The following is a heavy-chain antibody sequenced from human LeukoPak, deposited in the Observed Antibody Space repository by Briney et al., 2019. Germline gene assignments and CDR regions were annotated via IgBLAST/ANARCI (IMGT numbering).Heavy chain of an antibody. CDR1: GYTFTSYA. V-gene: IGHV1-3*01. CDR2: INAGNGNT. D-gene: IGHD6-19*01. J-gene: IGHJ3*02. Sequence: ASVKVSCTASGYTFTSYAMHWVRQAPGQRLEWMGWINAGNGNTKYSQEFQGRVTITRDTSASTAYMELSSLRSEDTAVYYCAAGIAVAGYDAFDIWGQGTMVTVSS. CDR3: AAGIAVAGYDAFDI.